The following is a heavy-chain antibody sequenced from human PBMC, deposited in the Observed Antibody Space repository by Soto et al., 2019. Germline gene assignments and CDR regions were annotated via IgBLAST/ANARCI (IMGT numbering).Heavy chain of an antibody. Sequence: PGGSLRLSCAASGFTFSNYWVNWVRQAPGEGMEWVANINEHGSEMHYVDSVKGRFTISRDNAKNSVYLQMNSLRAGDTAVYYCLSFWTGSWGQGSLVTVSS. CDR1: GFTFSNYW. J-gene: IGHJ5*02. CDR3: LSFWTGS. V-gene: IGHV3-7*03. D-gene: IGHD3-9*01. CDR2: INEHGSEM.